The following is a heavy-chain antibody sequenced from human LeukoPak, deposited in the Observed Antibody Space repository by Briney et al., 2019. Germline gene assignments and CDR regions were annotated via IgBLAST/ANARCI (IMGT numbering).Heavy chain of an antibody. D-gene: IGHD3-16*01. CDR2: IDEGGSER. CDR1: GFTFSNYW. V-gene: IGHV3-7*03. Sequence: GGSLRLSCAASGFTFSNYWMSWVRQAPGKGLEWVANIDEGGSERYYVDSEKGRFTISRDNAKRTVYLQINSLRVEHPAVYYSARDDLVRGRYDYIDQCGQGAQGAVSS. J-gene: IGHJ4*02. CDR3: ARDDLVRGRYDYIDQ.